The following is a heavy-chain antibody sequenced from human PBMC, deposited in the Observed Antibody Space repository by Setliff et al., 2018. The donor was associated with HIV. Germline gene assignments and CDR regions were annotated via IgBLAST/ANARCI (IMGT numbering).Heavy chain of an antibody. CDR3: ARDKAAYYYDSSLDAFDI. D-gene: IGHD3-22*01. CDR1: GFTFSSYS. CDR2: ISSSSSTI. V-gene: IGHV3-48*01. Sequence: GESLRLSCAASGFTFSSYSMNWVRQAPGKGLEWVSYISSSSSTIYYADSVKGRFTISRDNAKNSLYLQMNSLRAEDTAVYYCARDKAAYYYDSSLDAFDIWGQGTMVTVSS. J-gene: IGHJ3*02.